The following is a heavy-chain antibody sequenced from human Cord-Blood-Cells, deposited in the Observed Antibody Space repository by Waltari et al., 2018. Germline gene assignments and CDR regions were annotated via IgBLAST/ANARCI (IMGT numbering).Heavy chain of an antibody. Sequence: QVQLVQSGAEVKKPGASVKVSCKASGYTFTSHYIHWVRQPPGQGLEWMGILNPSGGSTSYAQKFQGRVTMTRDTSTSTVYMELSSLRSEDTAVYYCAICFFGVGYYFDYWGQGTLVTVSS. CDR2: LNPSGGST. V-gene: IGHV1-46*01. CDR1: GYTFTSHY. CDR3: AICFFGVGYYFDY. D-gene: IGHD3-3*01. J-gene: IGHJ4*02.